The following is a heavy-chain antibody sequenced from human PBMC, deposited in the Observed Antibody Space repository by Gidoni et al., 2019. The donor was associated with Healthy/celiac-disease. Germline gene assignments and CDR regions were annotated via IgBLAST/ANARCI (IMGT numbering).Heavy chain of an antibody. CDR3: ARDRDFWSGYYPAGNWFDP. V-gene: IGHV1-69*06. J-gene: IGHJ5*02. CDR2: IIPIFGTA. CDR1: EGTFSSYA. D-gene: IGHD3-3*01. Sequence: QVQRVQSGAEVKKPGSSVQVSCKASEGTFSSYAISWVRQAPGQGLEWMGGIIPIFGTANYAQKFQGRVTITADKSTSTAYMELSSLRSEDTAVYYCARDRDFWSGYYPAGNWFDPWGQGTLVTVSS.